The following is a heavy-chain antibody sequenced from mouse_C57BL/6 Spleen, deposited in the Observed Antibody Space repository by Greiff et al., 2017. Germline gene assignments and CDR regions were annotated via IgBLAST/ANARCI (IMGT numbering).Heavy chain of an antibody. CDR2: IHPSDSDT. J-gene: IGHJ3*01. CDR3: AAFYDYAGVWFAY. CDR1: GYSFTSYW. Sequence: QVQLQQPGAELVKPGAPVKVSCKVSGYSFTSYWMHWVKQRPGQGLEWIGRIHPSDSDTNYNQKFKGKATLTGDKSSSTAYMQISSLTSEASAVYYCAAFYDYAGVWFAYWGQGTLVTVSA. D-gene: IGHD2-4*01. V-gene: IGHV1-74*01.